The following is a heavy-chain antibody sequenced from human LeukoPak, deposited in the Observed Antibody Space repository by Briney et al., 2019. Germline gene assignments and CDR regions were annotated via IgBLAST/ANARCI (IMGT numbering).Heavy chain of an antibody. CDR1: GVSISSGDYY. V-gene: IGHV4-30-4*01. J-gene: IGHJ4*02. Sequence: SETLSLTCTVSGVSISSGDYYWSWIRQPPGMGLEWIGYIYYSGSTYYNPSLKRRVTISVDTSKNQFSLKLSSVTAADTAVYYCAREVASPGGYDYWGQGTLVTVSS. D-gene: IGHD2-15*01. CDR2: IYYSGST. CDR3: AREVASPGGYDY.